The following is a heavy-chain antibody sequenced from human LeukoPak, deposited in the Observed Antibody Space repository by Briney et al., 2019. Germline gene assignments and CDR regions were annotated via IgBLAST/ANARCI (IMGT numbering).Heavy chain of an antibody. CDR3: ARDNIVVVAATKAYYFDY. Sequence: SETLSLTCTVSGYSISSPYYWGWIRQPPGKGLEWIGSMYHSGNTYYNPSLKSRVTISVDTSKNQFSLKLSSVTAADTAVYYCARDNIVVVAATKAYYFDYWGQGTLVTVSS. J-gene: IGHJ4*02. V-gene: IGHV4-38-2*02. CDR1: GYSISSPYY. D-gene: IGHD2-15*01. CDR2: MYHSGNT.